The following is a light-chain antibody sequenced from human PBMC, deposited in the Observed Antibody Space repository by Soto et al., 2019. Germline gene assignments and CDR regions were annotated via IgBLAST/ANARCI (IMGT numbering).Light chain of an antibody. J-gene: IGLJ1*01. CDR3: SSYTSSSTYV. V-gene: IGLV2-14*01. CDR1: SSDVGGYNY. Sequence: LAQPASVSGSPGQSIAISCTGTSSDVGGYNYVSWYQQHPGKAPKLMVYDVSNRPSGVSNRFSGSKSGNTASLTISGLQAEDEADYYCSSYTSSSTYVFGTGTKVTVL. CDR2: DVS.